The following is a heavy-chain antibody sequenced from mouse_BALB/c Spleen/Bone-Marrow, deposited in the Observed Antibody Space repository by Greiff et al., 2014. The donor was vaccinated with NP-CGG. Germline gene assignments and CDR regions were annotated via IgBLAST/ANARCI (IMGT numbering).Heavy chain of an antibody. CDR3: AKHDTTVVVDY. CDR2: IWGGGIT. CDR1: GFSLTDYG. D-gene: IGHD1-1*01. V-gene: IGHV2-6-5*01. Sequence: QVQLQQSGPGLVAPSQSLSITCTVSGFSLTDYGVSWIRQPPGKGLEWLGVIWGGGITYYNSTLKSRLSISKDSSKSQVFLKMNGLQTDDTAMYYCAKHDTTVVVDYWGQGTTLTVSS. J-gene: IGHJ2*01.